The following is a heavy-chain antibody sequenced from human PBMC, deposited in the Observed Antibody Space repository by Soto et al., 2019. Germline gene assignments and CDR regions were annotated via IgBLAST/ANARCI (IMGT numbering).Heavy chain of an antibody. J-gene: IGHJ5*02. Sequence: QVQLQESGPGLVEPSQTLSLTCSVSGGSISSGDYYWSWIRQPPGKVLEWIGYMFYVGATYYNPSIKSRVTISVDTSKNQFSLKVTSVTAADPAVYHCASVVRFCSSPSCRGRNWFDPWGQGTLVTVTS. CDR3: ASVVRFCSSPSCRGRNWFDP. CDR1: GGSISSGDYY. V-gene: IGHV4-30-4*01. D-gene: IGHD2-2*01. CDR2: MFYVGAT.